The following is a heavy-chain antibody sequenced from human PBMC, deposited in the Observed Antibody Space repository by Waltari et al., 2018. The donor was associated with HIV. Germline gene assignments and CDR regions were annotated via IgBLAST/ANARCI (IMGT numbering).Heavy chain of an antibody. CDR1: GYTFTTSY. Sequence: QVQLVQSGAEVKKPGASVKVSCKASGYTFTTSYIHWVRQAPGQGLEWMARINPSGGSTSHAQKFQGRVTMTRDTSTSTVYMELSSLRSEDTAVYYCARDKAVGIITSVFNMWGQGTMVIVSS. D-gene: IGHD3-3*01. J-gene: IGHJ3*02. CDR2: INPSGGST. V-gene: IGHV1-46*01. CDR3: ARDKAVGIITSVFNM.